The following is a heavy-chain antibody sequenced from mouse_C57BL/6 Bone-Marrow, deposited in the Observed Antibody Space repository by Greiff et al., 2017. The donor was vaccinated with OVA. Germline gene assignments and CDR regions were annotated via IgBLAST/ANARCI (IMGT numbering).Heavy chain of an antibody. CDR3: AREYYGSSYNY. D-gene: IGHD1-1*01. V-gene: IGHV1-22*01. CDR2: INPNNGGT. Sequence: EVKLVESGPELVKPGASVKMSCKASGYTFTDYNMHWVKQSHGRSLEWIGNINPNNGGTSYNQKFKGKATLTVNKSSSTAYMELRSLTSEDSAVYYCAREYYGSSYNYWGQGTTLTVSS. CDR1: GYTFTDYN. J-gene: IGHJ2*01.